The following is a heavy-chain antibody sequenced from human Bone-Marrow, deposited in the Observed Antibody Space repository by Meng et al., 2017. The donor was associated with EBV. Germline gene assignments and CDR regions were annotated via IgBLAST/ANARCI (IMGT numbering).Heavy chain of an antibody. Sequence: QVQLKESGPGLVKPSGTLSLTCAVSGASINTRNWWNWIRQPPGKGLEWIGEIYHSGSINYNPSLKSRVTMSIDTSKKQFSLKVTSLTDADTAVYYCARGAVQLYGSGSYRWLDPWGQGTLVTVSS. V-gene: IGHV4-4*02. CDR3: ARGAVQLYGSGSYRWLDP. D-gene: IGHD3-10*01. J-gene: IGHJ5*02. CDR1: GASINTRNW. CDR2: IYHSGSI.